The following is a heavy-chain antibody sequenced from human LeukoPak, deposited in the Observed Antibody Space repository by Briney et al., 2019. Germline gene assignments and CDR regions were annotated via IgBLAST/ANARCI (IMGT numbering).Heavy chain of an antibody. J-gene: IGHJ4*02. CDR2: INPNSGGT. V-gene: IGHV1-2*02. CDR3: ARGVRDCSSTSCYILKGLWY. D-gene: IGHD2-2*02. Sequence: ASVKVSCKASGYTFTGNYMQWVRQAPGQGLEWMGWINPNSGGTNYAQKFQGRVTMTRDTSSSTAYMELSRLRSDDTAVYHCARGVRDCSSTSCYILKGLWYWGQGTPVTVSS. CDR1: GYTFTGNY.